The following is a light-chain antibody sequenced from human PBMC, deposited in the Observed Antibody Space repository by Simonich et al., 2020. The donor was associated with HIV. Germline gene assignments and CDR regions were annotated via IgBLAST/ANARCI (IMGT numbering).Light chain of an antibody. CDR2: GAS. CDR3: QQYNNWPWT. CDR1: QSVSRN. V-gene: IGKV3-15*01. J-gene: IGKJ1*01. Sequence: EIVLTQSPATLSLSPGERATLSCRASQSVSRNLAWYQQKFGQAPRLLIYGASTRATGIPARFSGSGSGTEFTLTISSLQSEDFVAYYCQQYNNWPWTFGQGTKVEVK.